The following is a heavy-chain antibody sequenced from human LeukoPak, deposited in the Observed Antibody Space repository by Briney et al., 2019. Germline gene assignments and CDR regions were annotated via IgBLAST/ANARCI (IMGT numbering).Heavy chain of an antibody. Sequence: GGSLRLSCAASGFTFSNAWMHWVRQAPGKGLVWVSRINSDGSSTSYADSVKGRFTISRDNAKNTLYLQMNSLRAEDTAVYYCARRSGGLRPFDYWGQGTLVTVSS. CDR3: ARRSGGLRPFDY. D-gene: IGHD3-16*01. CDR1: GFTFSNAW. V-gene: IGHV3-74*01. J-gene: IGHJ4*02. CDR2: INSDGSST.